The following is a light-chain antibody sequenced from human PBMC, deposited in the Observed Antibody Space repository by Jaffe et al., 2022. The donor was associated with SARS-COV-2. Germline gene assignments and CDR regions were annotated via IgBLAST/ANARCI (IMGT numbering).Light chain of an antibody. CDR1: QSVISD. CDR2: DAS. J-gene: IGKJ2*01. Sequence: EIVLTQSPATLSLSPGQGATLSCRASQSVISDLAWYQQKPGRAPRLLIYDASNRATGIPPRFTGSGSETDFTLIISSLEPEDSAVYFCQQRYTWPKTFGQGTKLEIK. V-gene: IGKV3-11*01. CDR3: QQRYTWPKT.